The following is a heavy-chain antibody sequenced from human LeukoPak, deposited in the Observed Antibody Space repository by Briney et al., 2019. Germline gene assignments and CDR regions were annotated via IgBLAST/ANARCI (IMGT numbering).Heavy chain of an antibody. D-gene: IGHD3-10*01. Sequence: SETLSLTCTVSNGSISSDTYFWSWIRQPAGKGLEWIGRMSSSGISTYSPSLKSRVTISIDTSRNQFSMNLNSVTAADTAVYYCARYLGNYGSGPPRYWGQGTLVTVSS. V-gene: IGHV4-61*02. CDR3: ARYLGNYGSGPPRY. J-gene: IGHJ4*02. CDR1: NGSISSDTYF. CDR2: MSSSGIS.